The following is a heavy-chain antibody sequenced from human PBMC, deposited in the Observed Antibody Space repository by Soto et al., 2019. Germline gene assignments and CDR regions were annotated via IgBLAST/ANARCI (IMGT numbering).Heavy chain of an antibody. CDR2: SIPMSGSA. D-gene: IGHD3-9*01. CDR3: ASVFRGFFYWYKLYDFDY. Sequence: SVKVSCKASGGTFSSYAISWVRQAPGQGLEWMAGSIPMSGSANYAQKFQDRVTLTADVSTSTAYMELSSLRSEDTAVYYCASVFRGFFYWYKLYDFDYWG. CDR1: GGTFSSYA. J-gene: IGHJ4*01. V-gene: IGHV1-69*13.